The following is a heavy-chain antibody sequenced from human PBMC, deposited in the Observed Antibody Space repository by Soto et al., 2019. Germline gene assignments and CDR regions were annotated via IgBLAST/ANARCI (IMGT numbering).Heavy chain of an antibody. CDR1: GFTFRSYS. CDR3: ARDDMGHYDIWSGYRQTHYYYGMDV. D-gene: IGHD3-3*01. CDR2: ISANSTHI. V-gene: IGHV3-21*01. J-gene: IGHJ6*02. Sequence: TGGSLRLSCAASGFTFRSYSMTWVRQAPGKGLEWVSSISANSTHIYYADSVKGRFTISRDNAKNSVHLQMNSLRVEDTAVYYCARDDMGHYDIWSGYRQTHYYYGMDVWGQGTTVTVSS.